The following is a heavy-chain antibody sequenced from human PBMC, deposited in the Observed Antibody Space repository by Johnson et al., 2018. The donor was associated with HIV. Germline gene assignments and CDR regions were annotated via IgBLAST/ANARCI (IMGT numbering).Heavy chain of an antibody. CDR1: GFTFSSYA. CDR2: ISSNGGST. V-gene: IGHV3-64*01. J-gene: IGHJ3*02. D-gene: IGHD4-17*01. CDR3: ASHLGDYYGDYNMGCAFDI. Sequence: GGLVQPGGSLRLSCAASGFTFSSYAMHWVRQAPGKGLEYVSAISSNGGSTYYANSVKGRFTISRDNSKNTLYLQMGSLRAEDMAVYYCASHLGDYYGDYNMGCAFDIWGQGTMVTVSS.